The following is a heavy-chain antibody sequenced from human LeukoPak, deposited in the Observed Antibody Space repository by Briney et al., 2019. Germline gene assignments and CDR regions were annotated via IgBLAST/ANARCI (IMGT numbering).Heavy chain of an antibody. Sequence: PGGSLRLSCAASGFTFSSYSMNWVRQAPGKGLEWVSSISSSSSYIYYADSVKGRFTISRDNAKNSLYLQMNSLRAEDTAVYYCARDKRVVPAPPHFDYWGQGTLVTVSS. CDR2: ISSSSSYI. CDR3: ARDKRVVPAPPHFDY. J-gene: IGHJ4*02. V-gene: IGHV3-21*01. CDR1: GFTFSSYS. D-gene: IGHD2-2*01.